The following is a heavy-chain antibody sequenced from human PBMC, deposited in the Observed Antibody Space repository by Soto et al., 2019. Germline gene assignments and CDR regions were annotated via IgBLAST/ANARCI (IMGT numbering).Heavy chain of an antibody. D-gene: IGHD5-12*01. CDR2: IYYSGST. Sequence: QVQLQESGPGLVKPSQTLSLTCTVSGGSISSGGYYWSWIRQHPGKGLEWIGYIYYSGSTYYNPSLKSRVTISVDTSKNQFSLKLSSVTAADTAVYYCARASKGRWLQFSAFDIWGQGTMVTVSS. J-gene: IGHJ3*02. CDR1: GGSISSGGYY. CDR3: ARASKGRWLQFSAFDI. V-gene: IGHV4-31*03.